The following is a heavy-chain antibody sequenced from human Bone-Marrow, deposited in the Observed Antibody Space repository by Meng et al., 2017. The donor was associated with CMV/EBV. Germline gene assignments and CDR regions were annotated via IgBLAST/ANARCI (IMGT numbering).Heavy chain of an antibody. J-gene: IGHJ4*02. V-gene: IGHV1-8*03. CDR3: AKRMWELANVNDF. D-gene: IGHD1-26*01. CDR1: AYTFTSYD. Sequence: ASVKVSCKASAYTFTSYDINWVRQATGQGLEWMGWMNPNSGNTGYAQKFQGRVSITRNTTISTAYMELSSLRSGDTAVYDCAKRMWELANVNDFWGQGTLVTVSS. CDR2: MNPNSGNT.